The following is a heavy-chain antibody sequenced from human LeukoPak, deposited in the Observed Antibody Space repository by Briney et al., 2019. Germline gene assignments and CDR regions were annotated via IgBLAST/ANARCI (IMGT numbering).Heavy chain of an antibody. CDR1: GFTFSSYE. CDR3: ARRVGATGLGY. V-gene: IGHV3-48*03. Sequence: GGSLRLSCAASGFTFSSYEMNWVRQAPGKGLEWVSYISSSGSTIYYADSVKGRFTISRDNAKNSLYLQMNSLRAEDTAVYYCARRVGATGLGYWGQGTLVTVSS. D-gene: IGHD1-26*01. J-gene: IGHJ4*02. CDR2: ISSSGSTI.